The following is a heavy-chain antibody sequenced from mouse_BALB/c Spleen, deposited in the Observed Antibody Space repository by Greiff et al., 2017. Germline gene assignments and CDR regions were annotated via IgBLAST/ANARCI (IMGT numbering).Heavy chain of an antibody. CDR3: ERTSCWYFDV. V-gene: IGHV1-82*01. CDR2: IYPGDGDT. CDR1: GYAFSSSW. J-gene: IGHJ1*01. Sequence: VQLQESGPELVKPGASVKISCKASGYAFSSSWMNWVKQRPGQGLEWIGRIYPGDGDTNYNGKFKGKATLTADKSSSTAYMQLSSLTSVDSAVYFCERTSCWYFDVWGAGTTVTVSS.